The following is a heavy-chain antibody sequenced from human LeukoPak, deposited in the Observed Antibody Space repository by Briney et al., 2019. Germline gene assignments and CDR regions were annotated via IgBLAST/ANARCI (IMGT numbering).Heavy chain of an antibody. CDR1: GFTFSNYW. CDR2: ISSSGSTI. CDR3: AVRRDGFLRDY. D-gene: IGHD5-24*01. Sequence: GSLRLSCAASGFTFSNYWMGWVRQAPGKGLEWVSYISSSGSTIYYADSVKGRFTISRDNAKNSLYLQMNSLRAEDTAVYYCAVRRDGFLRDYWGQGTLVTVSS. V-gene: IGHV3-11*01. J-gene: IGHJ4*02.